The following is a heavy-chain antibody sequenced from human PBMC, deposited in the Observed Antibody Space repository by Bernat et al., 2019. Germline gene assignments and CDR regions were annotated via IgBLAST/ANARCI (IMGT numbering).Heavy chain of an antibody. CDR3: ARTDYDFWSSYPYYYYMDV. CDR1: GYSFTSYW. Sequence: EVQLVQSGAEVKKPGESLRISCKGSGYSFTSYWISWVRQMPGKGLEWMGRIDPSDSYTNYSPSFQGHVTISADKSISTAYLQWSSLKASDTAMYYCARTDYDFWSSYPYYYYMDVWGKGTTVTVSS. CDR2: IDPSDSYT. V-gene: IGHV5-10-1*03. D-gene: IGHD3-3*01. J-gene: IGHJ6*03.